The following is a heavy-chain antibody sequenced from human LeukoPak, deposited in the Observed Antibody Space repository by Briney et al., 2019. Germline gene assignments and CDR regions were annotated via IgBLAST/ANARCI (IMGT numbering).Heavy chain of an antibody. CDR2: INPNSGGT. V-gene: IGHV1-2*04. D-gene: IGHD6-13*01. Sequence: GASVKVSCKASGYTFTGYYMHWVRQAPGQGLEWMGWINPNSGGTNYAQKFQGWVTMTRDTSISTAYMELSRLRSDDTAVYYCARVPRYSSSWYYFDYWGQGTLVTVSS. CDR3: ARVPRYSSSWYYFDY. J-gene: IGHJ4*02. CDR1: GYTFTGYY.